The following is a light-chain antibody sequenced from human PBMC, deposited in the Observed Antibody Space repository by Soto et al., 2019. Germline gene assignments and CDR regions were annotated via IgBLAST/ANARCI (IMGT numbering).Light chain of an antibody. CDR2: KAS. Sequence: DVEMTQSPSTLPTSIGDRVTINCRASQNVSNWLAWYQQKPGKAPKLLIYKASRLESGVPSRFSASGSGTDFTLTINSLQSADFATYFCQQYSKESTFGQGTKLEIK. CDR1: QNVSNW. CDR3: QQYSKEST. V-gene: IGKV1-5*03. J-gene: IGKJ2*01.